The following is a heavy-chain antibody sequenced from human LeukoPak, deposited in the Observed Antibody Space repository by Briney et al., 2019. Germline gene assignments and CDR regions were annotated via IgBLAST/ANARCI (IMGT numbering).Heavy chain of an antibody. CDR1: GGSISSSSYY. J-gene: IGHJ1*01. CDR3: ATATTVVTPLGYFQH. CDR2: IYYSGST. V-gene: IGHV4-39*07. D-gene: IGHD4-23*01. Sequence: SETLSLTCTVSGGSISSSSYYWGWIRQPPGKGLEWIGSIYYSGSTYYNPSLKSRVTISVDTSKNQFSLKLSSVTAADTAVYYCATATTVVTPLGYFQHWGQGTLVTVSS.